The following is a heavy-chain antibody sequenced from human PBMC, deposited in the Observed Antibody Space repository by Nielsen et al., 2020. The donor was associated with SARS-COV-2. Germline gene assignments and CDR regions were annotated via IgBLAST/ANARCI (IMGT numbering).Heavy chain of an antibody. Sequence: WIRQPPGKGLEWIGEVIHSGTTNDNPSLKSRVTISVDTSKNQFSLKLSSVTAADTAVYYCARRGDFWSGYWMGDNWFDPWGQGTLVTVSS. V-gene: IGHV4-34*12. CDR3: ARRGDFWSGYWMGDNWFDP. J-gene: IGHJ5*02. CDR2: VIHSGTT. D-gene: IGHD3-3*01.